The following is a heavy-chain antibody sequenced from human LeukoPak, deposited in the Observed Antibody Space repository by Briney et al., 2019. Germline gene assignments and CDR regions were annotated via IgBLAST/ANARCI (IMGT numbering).Heavy chain of an antibody. CDR2: IHYSGST. CDR3: ASERYSSGWLDY. Sequence: PSETLSLTCIVSGVSISSSSYYWGWIRQPPGKGLEWIGSIHYSGSTYYNPSLKSRVTISVDTSKNQFSLRLNSVTAADTAVYYCASERYSSGWLDYWGQGTLVTVTS. CDR1: GVSISSSSYY. V-gene: IGHV4-39*01. J-gene: IGHJ4*02. D-gene: IGHD6-19*01.